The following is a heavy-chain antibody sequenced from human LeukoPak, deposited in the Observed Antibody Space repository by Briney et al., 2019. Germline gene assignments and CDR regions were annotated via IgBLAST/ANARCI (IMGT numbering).Heavy chain of an antibody. CDR3: ARAPVSTAYLHYYSMDV. J-gene: IGHJ6*03. Sequence: GSLRLSCAASGFTFSSYAMSWVRQSPGKGLEWIGSIYSSGQSYYKVSLRSRVTMSVDTSKDLFSLKLTSVTAADTAVYYCARAPVSTAYLHYYSMDVWGKGTMVTVSS. CDR1: GFTFSSYA. CDR2: IYSSGQS. D-gene: IGHD3-16*01. V-gene: IGHV4-59*10.